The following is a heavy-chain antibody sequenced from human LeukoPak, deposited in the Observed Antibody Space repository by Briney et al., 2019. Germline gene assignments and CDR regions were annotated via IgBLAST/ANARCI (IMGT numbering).Heavy chain of an antibody. D-gene: IGHD2-15*01. CDR2: IYYSGSA. V-gene: IGHV4-39*01. CDR3: ARQAVVVAALLDC. Sequence: PSETLSLTCTVSGGSISSSSYYWGWIRQPPGKGLEWIGNIYYSGSAYYNPSLMSRVTISVDTSKNHFSPKLSSVTAADTAVYYCARQAVVVAALLDCWGQGTLVTVSS. CDR1: GGSISSSSYY. J-gene: IGHJ4*02.